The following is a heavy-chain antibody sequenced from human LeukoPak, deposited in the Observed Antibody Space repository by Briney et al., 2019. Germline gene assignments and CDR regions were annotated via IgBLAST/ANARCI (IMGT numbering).Heavy chain of an antibody. CDR3: ARDQTTVTGTRWCFDL. Sequence: SETLSLTCTVSGVSVSSDSSSWGWFRQPPGKGLEWIGYMYESGSTNYNSALKSRVTMSVDTSENQFSLKLTSVTAADTAVYYCARDQTTVTGTRWCFDLWGRGTLVTVSS. CDR1: GVSVSSDSSS. J-gene: IGHJ2*01. CDR2: MYESGST. V-gene: IGHV4-61*01. D-gene: IGHD6-19*01.